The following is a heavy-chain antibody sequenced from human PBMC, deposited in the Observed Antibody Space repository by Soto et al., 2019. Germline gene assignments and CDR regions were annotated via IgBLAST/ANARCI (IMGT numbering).Heavy chain of an antibody. CDR3: ARSISGPRRFNGMDV. V-gene: IGHV2-70*13. CDR1: GFSLTSPGMC. CDR2: IERDDDDK. D-gene: IGHD1-20*01. Sequence: KSGPTLVNPTETLTLTCTFSGFSLTSPGMCVSWIRQPPGKALEWLALIERDDDDKYYSTSXXTRLTISKDTRKNQVVLTMANMDAADTGTYYCARSISGPRRFNGMDVWGQGTTVTVSS. J-gene: IGHJ6*02.